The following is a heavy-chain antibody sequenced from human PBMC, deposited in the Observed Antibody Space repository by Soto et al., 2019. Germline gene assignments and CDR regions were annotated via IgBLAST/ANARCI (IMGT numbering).Heavy chain of an antibody. V-gene: IGHV3-15*07. D-gene: IGHD3-22*01. CDR1: GFTFSNAW. CDR3: ARGPFYDSSGDDY. J-gene: IGHJ4*02. CDR2: IKSKTDGGTT. Sequence: GGSLRLSCAASGFTFSNAWMNWVRQAPGKGLEWVGRIKSKTDGGTTDYAAPVKGRFTISRDDSKNTLYLQMNSLRAEDTAVYYCARGPFYDSSGDDYWGQGTLVTVSS.